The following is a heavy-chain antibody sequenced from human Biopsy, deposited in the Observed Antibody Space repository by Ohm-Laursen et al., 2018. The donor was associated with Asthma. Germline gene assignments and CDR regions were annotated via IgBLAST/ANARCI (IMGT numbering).Heavy chain of an antibody. D-gene: IGHD3-3*02. J-gene: IGHJ6*02. V-gene: IGHV1-69*06. CDR1: GGTFSNFA. CDR3: ARPSPNRDILYYYYHMDV. Sequence: SVKVSCKAPGGTFSNFAISWVRQAPGQGLEWLGGIMTVFGTTNNAQKFQGMVTITADIFTRTVYMELSGLRFDDTAIYYCARPSPNRDILYYYYHMDVWGQGTTVIVSS. CDR2: IMTVFGTT.